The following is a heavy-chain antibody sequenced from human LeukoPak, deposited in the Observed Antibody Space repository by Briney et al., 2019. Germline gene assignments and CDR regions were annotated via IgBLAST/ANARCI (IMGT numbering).Heavy chain of an antibody. CDR3: ARVRGPSDY. CDR1: GYTFTGYY. J-gene: IGHJ4*02. Sequence: ASVNVSCKASGYTFTGYYMHWVRQAPGQGLEWMGWINPNSGGTNYAQKFQGRVTMTRDTSISTAYMELSRLRSDGTAVYYCARVRGPSDYWGQGTLVTVSS. CDR2: INPNSGGT. V-gene: IGHV1-2*02.